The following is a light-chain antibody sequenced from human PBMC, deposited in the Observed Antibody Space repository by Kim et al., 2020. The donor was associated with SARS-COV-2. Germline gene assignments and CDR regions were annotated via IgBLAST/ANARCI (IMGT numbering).Light chain of an antibody. V-gene: IGKV2-30*02. J-gene: IGKJ5*01. CDR1: QSLVHSDGNTY. CDR3: MQGTHWPPIT. CDR2: MVS. Sequence: DVVMTQSPLSLPVTLGQPASISCRSSQSLVHSDGNTYLSWFQQRPGQSPRRLIYMVSNRDSGVPDRFSGSGSGTDFTLKISRLEAEDVGVYYCMQGTHWPPITFGQETRLE.